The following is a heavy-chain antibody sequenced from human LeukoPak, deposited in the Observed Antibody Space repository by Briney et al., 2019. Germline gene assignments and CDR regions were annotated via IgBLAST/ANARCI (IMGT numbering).Heavy chain of an antibody. Sequence: ASVKVSCKASGYTFTGYYMHWVRQAPGQGLEWMGWINPNSGGTNYAQKFQGRVTMTRDTSISTAYMELSRLRSDDTAVYYCARKKGIAVAGIGLDYWGQGTLVTVSS. V-gene: IGHV1-2*02. CDR3: ARKKGIAVAGIGLDY. J-gene: IGHJ4*02. CDR2: INPNSGGT. CDR1: GYTFTGYY. D-gene: IGHD6-19*01.